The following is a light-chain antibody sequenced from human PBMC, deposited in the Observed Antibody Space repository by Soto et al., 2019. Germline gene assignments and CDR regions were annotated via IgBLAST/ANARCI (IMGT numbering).Light chain of an antibody. CDR2: GAS. V-gene: IGKV3-20*01. CDR3: QQSASSPRT. CDR1: QTVGNTY. Sequence: EIVLTQSPGTLSLSPGERATLSCSASQTVGNTYLDWYQQKPGQAPRLLIYGASSRATGIPDRFSGSGSGTDFTLTISRLEPEDFAVYYCQQSASSPRTFGHGTKVDIK. J-gene: IGKJ3*01.